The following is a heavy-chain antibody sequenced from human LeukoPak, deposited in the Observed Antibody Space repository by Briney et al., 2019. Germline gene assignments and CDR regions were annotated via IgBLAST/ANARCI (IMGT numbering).Heavy chain of an antibody. CDR1: GGSISSGSYY. CDR2: IYTSGST. CDR3: AREGYDFWTRNWFDP. J-gene: IGHJ5*02. D-gene: IGHD3-3*01. V-gene: IGHV4-61*02. Sequence: SETLSLTCTVSGGSISSGSYYWSWIRQPAGKGLEWIGRIYTSGSTNYNPSLKSRVTIPVDTSKNQFSLKLSSVTAADTAVYYCAREGYDFWTRNWFDPWGQGTLVTVSS.